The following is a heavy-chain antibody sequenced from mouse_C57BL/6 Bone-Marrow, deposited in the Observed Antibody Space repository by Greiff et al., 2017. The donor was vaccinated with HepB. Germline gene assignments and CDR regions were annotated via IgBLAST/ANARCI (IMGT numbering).Heavy chain of an antibody. Sequence: EVKLQESGGGLVKPGGSLKLSCAASGFTFSDYGMHWVRQAPEKGLEWVAYISSGSSTIYYADTVKGRFTISRDNAKNTLFLQMTSLRSEDTAMYYCARRPHYGSSLFDYWGQGTTLTVSS. CDR1: GFTFSDYG. J-gene: IGHJ2*01. CDR3: ARRPHYGSSLFDY. V-gene: IGHV5-17*01. CDR2: ISSGSSTI. D-gene: IGHD1-1*01.